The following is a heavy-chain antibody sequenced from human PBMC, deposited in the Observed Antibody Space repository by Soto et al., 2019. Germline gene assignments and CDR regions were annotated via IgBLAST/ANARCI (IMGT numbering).Heavy chain of an antibody. CDR2: ISYDGSNK. CDR3: AKAPATTVTTFMAYGMDV. D-gene: IGHD4-17*01. Sequence: QVQLVESGGGVVQPGRSLRLSCAASGFTFSSYGMHWVRQAPGKGLEWVAVISYDGSNKYYADSVKSRFTISRDNSKNTLSVQMNSLRAEDTAVYYCAKAPATTVTTFMAYGMDVWGQGTTVTVSS. J-gene: IGHJ6*02. CDR1: GFTFSSYG. V-gene: IGHV3-30*18.